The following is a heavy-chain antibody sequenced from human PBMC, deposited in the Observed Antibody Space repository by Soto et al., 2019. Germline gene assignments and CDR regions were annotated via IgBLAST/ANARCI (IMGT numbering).Heavy chain of an antibody. CDR3: ARQLPVGATSWFAP. Sequence: SETPSLTCSVSGGSINSDDSFWGWVRQSPGKGLEWIGRLYYGGSTFYNPSLKSRVTISLDTSKNQFSLRLTSVTAADTAIYYCARQLPVGATSWFAPWGQGTLVTVSS. CDR1: GGSINSDDSF. CDR2: LYYGGST. J-gene: IGHJ5*02. V-gene: IGHV4-39*01. D-gene: IGHD1-26*01.